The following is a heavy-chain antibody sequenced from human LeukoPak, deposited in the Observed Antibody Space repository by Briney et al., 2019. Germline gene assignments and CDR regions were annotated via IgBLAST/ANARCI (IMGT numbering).Heavy chain of an antibody. CDR2: ISSSGSTI. CDR3: ARDLLSYYDSSGYYDY. J-gene: IGHJ4*02. D-gene: IGHD3-22*01. Sequence: GGSLRLSCAASGFTFSDYYMSWIRQAPGKGLEWVSYISSSGSTIYYADSVKGRFTISRDSAKNSLYLQMNSLRAEDTAVYYCARDLLSYYDSSGYYDYWGQGTLVTVSS. V-gene: IGHV3-11*01. CDR1: GFTFSDYY.